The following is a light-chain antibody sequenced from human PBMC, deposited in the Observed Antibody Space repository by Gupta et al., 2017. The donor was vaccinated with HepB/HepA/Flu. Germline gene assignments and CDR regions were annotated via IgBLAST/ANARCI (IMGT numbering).Light chain of an antibody. CDR3: QQEGSSPKT. CDR2: SAT. CDR1: QSVSDNY. Sequence: EIVLTQSPGTLSLSPGERATLSCRASQSVSDNYLAWYQQKPGQAPRLLIYSATSRATGIPDRISGSGSGTDFILTISRLEPEDFAVYYCQQEGSSPKTFGQGTKVEIK. V-gene: IGKV3-20*01. J-gene: IGKJ1*01.